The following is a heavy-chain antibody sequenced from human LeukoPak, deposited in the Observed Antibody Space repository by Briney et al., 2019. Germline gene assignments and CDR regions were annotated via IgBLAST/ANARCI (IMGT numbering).Heavy chain of an antibody. Sequence: GGSLRLSCAASGFTFSSYDMHWVRQATGKGLEWVSAIGTAGDTYYPGSVKGRFTISRENAKNSLYLQMNSLRAEDTAVYYCARALSIAAPFDPWGQGTLVTVSS. CDR2: IGTAGDT. CDR1: GFTFSSYD. D-gene: IGHD6-6*01. V-gene: IGHV3-13*01. J-gene: IGHJ5*02. CDR3: ARALSIAAPFDP.